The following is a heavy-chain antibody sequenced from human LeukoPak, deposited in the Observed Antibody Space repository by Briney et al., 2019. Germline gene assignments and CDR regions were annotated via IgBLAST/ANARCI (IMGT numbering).Heavy chain of an antibody. J-gene: IGHJ4*02. CDR3: ARNPPYSSSWYEGDY. V-gene: IGHV5-51*01. D-gene: IGHD6-13*01. Sequence: TRGESLKISCEGSGYSFTSYWIGWVRQMPGKGLEWMGIIYPGDSDTRYSPSFQGQVTISADKSISTAYLQWSSLKASDTAMYYCARNPPYSSSWYEGDYWGQGTLVTVSS. CDR2: IYPGDSDT. CDR1: GYSFTSYW.